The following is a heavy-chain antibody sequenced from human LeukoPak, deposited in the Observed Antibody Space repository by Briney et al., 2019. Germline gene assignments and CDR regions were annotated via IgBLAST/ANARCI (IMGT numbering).Heavy chain of an antibody. CDR1: GFTFSSYA. CDR3: ANDPTLIVDGVMDV. CDR2: ISGSGGST. V-gene: IGHV3-23*01. Sequence: GGSLRLSCAASGFTFSSYAMSWVRQAPGKGLEWVSAISGSGGSTYYADSVKGRFTISRDNSKNTLYLQMNSLRAEDTAVYYCANDPTLIVDGVMDVWGKGTTVTVSS. J-gene: IGHJ6*03. D-gene: IGHD2-15*01.